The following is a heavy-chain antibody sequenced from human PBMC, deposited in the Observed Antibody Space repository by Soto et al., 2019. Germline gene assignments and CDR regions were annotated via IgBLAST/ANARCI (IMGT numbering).Heavy chain of an antibody. Sequence: EVQLVQSGAVVKKHGESLKISCEGSGYSFSTYWIGWVRQMPGKGLEWMGVIYPADSDTRYSPSFQGQVTISADKSIRSAYLQWSSLKASDTAMYYCATMVGTTKAFDIWGQGTMVTVSS. J-gene: IGHJ3*02. D-gene: IGHD1-26*01. CDR2: IYPADSDT. CDR1: GYSFSTYW. CDR3: ATMVGTTKAFDI. V-gene: IGHV5-51*01.